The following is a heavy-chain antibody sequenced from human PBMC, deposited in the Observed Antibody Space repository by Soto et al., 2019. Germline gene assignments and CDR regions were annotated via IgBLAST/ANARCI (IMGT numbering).Heavy chain of an antibody. CDR2: IYPGDSDT. CDR3: GRASSGFVDPYYFDS. J-gene: IGHJ4*02. Sequence: GESLKISCRGSGYKFNTYWIGWVRQMPGKGLEWMGIIYPGDSDTRYSPSFQGQVTISADNSISTAYLQWNSLKASDTAMYYCGRASSGFVDPYYFDSWGQGTLVTVSS. CDR1: GYKFNTYW. V-gene: IGHV5-51*01. D-gene: IGHD3-3*01.